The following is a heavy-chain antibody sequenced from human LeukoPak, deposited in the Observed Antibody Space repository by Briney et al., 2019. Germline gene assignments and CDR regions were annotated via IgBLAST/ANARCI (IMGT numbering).Heavy chain of an antibody. V-gene: IGHV3-23*01. Sequence: GGSLRLSCAASGFTFSSYAMSWVRQAPGKGLEWVSAIIGSGGTAFYADSVKGRFTISRDNSKNTLYLQMNSLRAEDTAVYYCARVSSGATSFDYWGQGTLVTVSS. CDR1: GFTFSSYA. D-gene: IGHD6-19*01. J-gene: IGHJ4*02. CDR2: IIGSGGTA. CDR3: ARVSSGATSFDY.